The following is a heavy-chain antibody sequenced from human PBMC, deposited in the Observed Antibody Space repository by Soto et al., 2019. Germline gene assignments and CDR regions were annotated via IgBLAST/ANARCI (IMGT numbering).Heavy chain of an antibody. Sequence: SETLSLTCAVSGASIRSNNRWSWVRQPPGKGLEWIGEIFHSGSTNYSPSLKTRLTISVDKSKNQFSLKLSSVTAADTAMYYCARVYSGSYSDSWGRGTLVTVSS. CDR1: GASIRSNNR. CDR2: IFHSGST. V-gene: IGHV4-4*02. CDR3: ARVYSGSYSDS. D-gene: IGHD1-26*01. J-gene: IGHJ4*02.